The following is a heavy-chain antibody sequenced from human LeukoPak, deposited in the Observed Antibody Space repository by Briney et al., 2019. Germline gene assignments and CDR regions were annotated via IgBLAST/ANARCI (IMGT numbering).Heavy chain of an antibody. V-gene: IGHV3-66*01. D-gene: IGHD3-16*01. CDR3: ARAKPGGNWFDP. CDR2: IYSGGST. CDR1: GFTVSSNF. J-gene: IGHJ5*02. Sequence: PGGSLRLSCAASGFTVSSNFMSWVRQAPGKGLEWVSVIYSGGSTYYADSVKGRFTISRDISKNTLYLQMNSLRAEDTALYYCARAKPGGNWFDPWGQGTLVTVSS.